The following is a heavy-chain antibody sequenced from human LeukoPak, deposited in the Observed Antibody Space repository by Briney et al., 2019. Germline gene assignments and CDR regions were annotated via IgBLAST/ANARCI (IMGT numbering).Heavy chain of an antibody. CDR1: GFTFSSYW. Sequence: PGGSLRLSCAASGFTFSSYWMSWVRQAPGKGLEWVANIKQDGSEKYYADSVKGRFTISRDNAKNSLYLQMNSLRAEDTAVYYCARTAVYGDDAFDIWGQGTMVTVSS. CDR2: IKQDGSEK. J-gene: IGHJ3*02. V-gene: IGHV3-7*01. CDR3: ARTAVYGDDAFDI. D-gene: IGHD5/OR15-5a*01.